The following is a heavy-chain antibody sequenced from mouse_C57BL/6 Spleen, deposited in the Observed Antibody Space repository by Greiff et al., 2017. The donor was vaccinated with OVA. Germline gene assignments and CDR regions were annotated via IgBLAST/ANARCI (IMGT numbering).Heavy chain of an antibody. V-gene: IGHV1-64*01. Sequence: QVQLQPPGAELVKPGASVKLSCKASGSTFPSYWLHWVKQRPGHGLEWIGMIHPNSGRPHYNEKFKCTATLTVDKSSSTAYMQLSSLTSEDSAVYDWASLSTGVDYWGQGTTLTVSS. CDR2: IHPNSGRP. J-gene: IGHJ2*01. CDR3: ASLSTGVDY. D-gene: IGHD1-1*01. CDR1: GSTFPSYW.